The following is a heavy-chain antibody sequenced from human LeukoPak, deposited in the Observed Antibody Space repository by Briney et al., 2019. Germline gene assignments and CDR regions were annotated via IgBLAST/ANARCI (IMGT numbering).Heavy chain of an antibody. J-gene: IGHJ3*02. V-gene: IGHV3-49*04. CDR2: IRRKAYGGTT. Sequence: PGRSLRLSCTASGFIFGDYAMSWVRQAPRKGLEWVGFIRRKAYGGTTEYAAAVKRRFTISRDDSKSIAYLQMNSLKTEDTAVYYCTRGLLTTVTTSSSGFDIWGQGTMVTVSS. D-gene: IGHD4-17*01. CDR3: TRGLLTTVTTSSSGFDI. CDR1: GFIFGDYA.